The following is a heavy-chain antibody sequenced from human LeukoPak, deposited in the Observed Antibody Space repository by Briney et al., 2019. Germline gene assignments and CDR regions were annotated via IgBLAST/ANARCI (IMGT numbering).Heavy chain of an antibody. D-gene: IGHD5-24*01. J-gene: IGHJ4*02. V-gene: IGHV4-30-2*01. CDR1: GGSISSGGYS. Sequence: KSSETLSLTCAVSGGSISSGGYSWSWIRQPPGKGLEWIGYIYHSGSTYYNPSLKSRVTISVDRSKNQFSLKLSSVTAADTAVYYCARGDRDGYNYGVSDYWGQGTLVTVSS. CDR3: ARGDRDGYNYGVSDY. CDR2: IYHSGST.